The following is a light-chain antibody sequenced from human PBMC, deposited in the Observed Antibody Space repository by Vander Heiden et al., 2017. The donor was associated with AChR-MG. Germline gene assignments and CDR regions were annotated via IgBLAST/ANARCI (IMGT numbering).Light chain of an antibody. Sequence: NQMTQSPSPPSASVGPRVTTTCPATQDISNSLTWYPQKPGNAPKPLIYDASNLETRLPTRVSASGSGTVFTFTISSRQAKDIAPYFCHQHANHPPFTFGHGTKLDIK. V-gene: IGKV1-33*01. CDR1: QDISNS. CDR3: HQHANHPPFT. CDR2: DAS. J-gene: IGKJ3*01.